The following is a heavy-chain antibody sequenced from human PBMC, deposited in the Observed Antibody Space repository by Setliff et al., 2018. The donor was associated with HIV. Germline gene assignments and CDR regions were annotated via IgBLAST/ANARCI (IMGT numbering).Heavy chain of an antibody. D-gene: IGHD2-15*01. V-gene: IGHV4-39*07. CDR2: IYYDGRT. J-gene: IGHJ4*02. CDR3: ASSPAWRSDSGLHTFDY. CDR1: GGSIRTGAYY. Sequence: PSETLSLTCTVSGGSIRTGAYYWGWIRQPPGKGLEWIGSIYYDGRTFYKPSLKSRLTISVDTSKNQFSLRLHSATAADTAVYYCASSPAWRSDSGLHTFDYWGQGTLVTVSS.